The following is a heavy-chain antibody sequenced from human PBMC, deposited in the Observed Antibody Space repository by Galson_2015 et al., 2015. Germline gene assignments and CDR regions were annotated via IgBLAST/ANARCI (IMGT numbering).Heavy chain of an antibody. J-gene: IGHJ4*02. V-gene: IGHV1-46*01. CDR2: VTHGSGAT. Sequence: SVKVSCKAPGYTLSNYHIHWVRQAPGQGLEWMGIVTHGSGATSYAEKFQGRVIMTGDMSTTTAFLELSGLRSDDTALYYCARETSATGYGDHWGQGTLVTVSS. CDR3: ARETSATGYGDH. CDR1: GYTLSNYH. D-gene: IGHD5-12*01.